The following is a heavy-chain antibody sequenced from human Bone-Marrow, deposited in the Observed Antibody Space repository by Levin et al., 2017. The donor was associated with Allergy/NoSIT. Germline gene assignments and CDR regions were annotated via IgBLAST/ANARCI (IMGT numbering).Heavy chain of an antibody. V-gene: IGHV3-7*01. CDR3: ARDVPDY. J-gene: IGHJ4*02. Sequence: LSLTCAASGFTFSAYWMTWVRQAPGKGLEWVANIKQDGSEKYYVDSVRGRFTISRDNAKNSFYLQMTSLRVDDTAVYYCARDVPDYWGQGTLVTVSS. CDR1: GFTFSAYW. CDR2: IKQDGSEK.